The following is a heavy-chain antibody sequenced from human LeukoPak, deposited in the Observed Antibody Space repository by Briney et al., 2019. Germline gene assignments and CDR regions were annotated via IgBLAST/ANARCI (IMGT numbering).Heavy chain of an antibody. J-gene: IGHJ4*02. Sequence: GGSLRLSCAASGFTFDDYAMHWVRQAPGKGLEWVAVIWYDGSNKYYADSVKGRFTISRDNSKNTLYLQMNSLRAEDTAVYYCARDRHDYGDYGPSDYWGQGTLVTVSS. V-gene: IGHV3-33*08. CDR2: IWYDGSNK. D-gene: IGHD4-17*01. CDR1: GFTFDDYA. CDR3: ARDRHDYGDYGPSDY.